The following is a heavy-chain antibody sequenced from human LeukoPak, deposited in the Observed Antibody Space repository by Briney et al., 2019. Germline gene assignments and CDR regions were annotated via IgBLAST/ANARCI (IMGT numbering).Heavy chain of an antibody. D-gene: IGHD1-26*01. V-gene: IGHV4-4*02. CDR3: TRESGAFSPFGF. Sequence: TPSGTLSLTCAVSGGSILSTNWWSWVRQPPGKGLEWIGEVHLNGATNYNPSVEGRGPMSIDKSKNHLSLEVISVTAADTAMYYCTRESGAFSPFGFWGQGTLVTVSS. CDR2: VHLNGAT. J-gene: IGHJ4*02. CDR1: GGSILSTNW.